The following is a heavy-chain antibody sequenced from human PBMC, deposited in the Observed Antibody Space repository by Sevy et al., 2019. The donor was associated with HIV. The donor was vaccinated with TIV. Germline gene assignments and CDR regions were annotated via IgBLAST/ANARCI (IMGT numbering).Heavy chain of an antibody. D-gene: IGHD1-7*01. V-gene: IGHV3-23*01. Sequence: GGSLRLSCAASGFTFSSYAMSWVRQAPGKGLEWVSAISGSGGSTYFADSMKGRFTISRDNSKNTLYLQMSTLRAEDTAVYYCATKRELPPRYYFDYWGQGTLVTVSS. CDR3: ATKRELPPRYYFDY. J-gene: IGHJ4*02. CDR1: GFTFSSYA. CDR2: ISGSGGST.